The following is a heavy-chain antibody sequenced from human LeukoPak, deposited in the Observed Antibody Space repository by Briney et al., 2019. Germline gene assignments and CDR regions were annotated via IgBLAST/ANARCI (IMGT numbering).Heavy chain of an antibody. Sequence: PGGSLRLSCAASGFTVSSNYMSWVRQAPGKGLEWVSVIYSGGSTYYADSVKGRFTISRDNSKNTLYLRMNSLRAEDTAVYYCARHQAENWFDPWGQGTLVTVSS. D-gene: IGHD6-13*01. CDR1: GFTVSSNY. V-gene: IGHV3-53*01. CDR2: IYSGGST. J-gene: IGHJ5*02. CDR3: ARHQAENWFDP.